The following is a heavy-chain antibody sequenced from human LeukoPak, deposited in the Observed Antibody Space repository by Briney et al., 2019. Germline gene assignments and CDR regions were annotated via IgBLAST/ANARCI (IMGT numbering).Heavy chain of an antibody. D-gene: IGHD3-9*01. CDR1: GITFSSYA. Sequence: GMSLRLSCAASGITFSSYAMHWVRQAPGKGLEWVAVISYDGSNKYYADSVKGRFTISRDNSKNTLYLQMNSLRAEDTAVYFCARDARYYDILTGYPLFDYWGQGTLVTVSA. J-gene: IGHJ4*02. V-gene: IGHV3-30-3*01. CDR3: ARDARYYDILTGYPLFDY. CDR2: ISYDGSNK.